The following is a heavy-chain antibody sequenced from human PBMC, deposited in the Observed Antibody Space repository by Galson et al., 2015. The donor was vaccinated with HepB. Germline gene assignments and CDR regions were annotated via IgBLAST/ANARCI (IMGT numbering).Heavy chain of an antibody. Sequence: SLRLSCAASGFTFSSYAMSWVRQAPGKGLEWVSAISGSGGSTYYADSVKGRFTISRDNSKNTLYLQMNSLRAEDTAVYYCAKAPGSGSYYRAYYFDYWGQGTLVTVSS. D-gene: IGHD3-10*01. CDR2: ISGSGGST. V-gene: IGHV3-23*01. CDR1: GFTFSSYA. CDR3: AKAPGSGSYYRAYYFDY. J-gene: IGHJ4*02.